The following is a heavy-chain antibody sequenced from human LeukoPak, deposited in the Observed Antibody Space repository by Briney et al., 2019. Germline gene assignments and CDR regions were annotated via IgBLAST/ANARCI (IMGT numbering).Heavy chain of an antibody. Sequence: GGSLRLSCAASGFTFSDYYMSWIRQAPGKGLEWVSYNSSSSSTIYYADSVKGRFTISRDNAKNSLYLQMNSLRAEDTAVYYCARLGAKYYYDSSGHFDYWGQGTLVAVSS. CDR1: GFTFSDYY. CDR3: ARLGAKYYYDSSGHFDY. V-gene: IGHV3-11*01. D-gene: IGHD3-22*01. CDR2: NSSSSSTI. J-gene: IGHJ4*02.